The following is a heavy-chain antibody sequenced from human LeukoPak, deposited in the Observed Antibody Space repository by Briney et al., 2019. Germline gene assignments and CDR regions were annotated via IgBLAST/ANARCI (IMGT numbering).Heavy chain of an antibody. CDR1: GFTFSSYA. J-gene: IGHJ4*02. Sequence: GGSLRLSCAASGFTFSSYAMSWVRQAPGKGLEWVSAISGSGDSTYYADSVKGRFTISRDNAKNSLYLQMNSLRAEDTAVYYCAREGGGSYRSFDYWGQGTLVTVSS. CDR3: AREGGGSYRSFDY. CDR2: ISGSGDST. V-gene: IGHV3-23*01. D-gene: IGHD1-26*01.